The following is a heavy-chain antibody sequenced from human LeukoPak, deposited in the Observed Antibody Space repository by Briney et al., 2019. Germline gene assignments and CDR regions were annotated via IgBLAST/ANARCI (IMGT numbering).Heavy chain of an antibody. D-gene: IGHD3-9*01. Sequence: PSETLSLTCTVSGGSISSYYWSWIRQPAGKGLEWIGRIYTSGSTNYNPSLKSRVTMSVDTSKNQFSLKLSSVTAADTAVYYCAREGDILTGYYTSFDCWGQGTLVTVSS. J-gene: IGHJ4*02. CDR2: IYTSGST. V-gene: IGHV4-4*07. CDR3: AREGDILTGYYTSFDC. CDR1: GGSISSYY.